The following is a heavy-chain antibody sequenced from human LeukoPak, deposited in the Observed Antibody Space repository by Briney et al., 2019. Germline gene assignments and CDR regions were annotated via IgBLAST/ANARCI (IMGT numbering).Heavy chain of an antibody. CDR2: ITSGAGST. D-gene: IGHD3-16*01. CDR1: GFSISDYY. V-gene: IGHV3-11*01. J-gene: IGHJ4*02. CDR3: TRERRGTYYAFES. Sequence: GGSLRLSCDASGFSISDYYMSWIRQSPGKGLEWISYITSGAGSTKYADSVKGRFTISRDKAKNSVALQLNSPRAEDTAVYYCTRERRGTYYAFESWGQGTLVTVSS.